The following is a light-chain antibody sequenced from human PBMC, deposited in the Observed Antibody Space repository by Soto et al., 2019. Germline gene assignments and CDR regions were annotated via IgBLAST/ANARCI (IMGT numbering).Light chain of an antibody. J-gene: IGKJ1*01. V-gene: IGKV3-20*01. CDR1: QSVSSNY. Sequence: EIVLTQSPGTLSLSPGERATLSCRASQSVSSNYLAWYQQKAGQAPRLLIYGASSRATGIPDRFSGSGSGTDFTLTISRLEPEDFAVYSCLQYGSSPWTFGQGTKVDIK. CDR3: LQYGSSPWT. CDR2: GAS.